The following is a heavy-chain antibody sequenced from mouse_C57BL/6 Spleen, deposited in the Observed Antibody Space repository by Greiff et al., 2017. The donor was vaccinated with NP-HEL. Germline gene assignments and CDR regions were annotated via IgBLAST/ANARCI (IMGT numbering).Heavy chain of an antibody. CDR1: GYSFTGYF. D-gene: IGHD2-5*01. V-gene: IGHV1-20*01. CDR3: ARSSSNYEGFYAMDY. J-gene: IGHJ4*01. Sequence: VHVKQSGPELVKPGDSVKISCKASGYSFTGYFMNWVMQSHGKSLEWIGRINPYNGDTFYNQKFKGKATLTVDKSSSTAHMELRSLTSEDSAVYYCARSSSNYEGFYAMDYWGQGTSVTVSS. CDR2: INPYNGDT.